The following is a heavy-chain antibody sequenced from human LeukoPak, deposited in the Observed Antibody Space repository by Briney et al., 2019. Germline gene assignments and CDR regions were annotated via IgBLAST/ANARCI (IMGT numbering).Heavy chain of an antibody. CDR3: ARELRGDFWSGYYTGIDY. D-gene: IGHD3-3*01. V-gene: IGHV4-34*01. J-gene: IGHJ4*02. Sequence: SETLSLTCAVYGGSFSGYYWSWIRQPPGKGLEWIGEINHSGSTNYNPSLKSRVTISVDTSKNQFSLKLSSVTAADTAVYYCARELRGDFWSGYYTGIDYWGQGTLVTASS. CDR1: GGSFSGYY. CDR2: INHSGST.